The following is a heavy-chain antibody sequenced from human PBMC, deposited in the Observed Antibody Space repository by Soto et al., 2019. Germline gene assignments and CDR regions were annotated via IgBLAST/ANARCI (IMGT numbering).Heavy chain of an antibody. D-gene: IGHD7-27*01. CDR1: GYTFTSYD. J-gene: IGHJ5*02. V-gene: IGHV1-8*01. CDR3: PREVVGRFDP. CDR2: MNPNSGNT. Sequence: ASVKVSWKTSGYTFTSYDINWVRQATGQGLEWMGWMNPNSGNTAYAQKFQGRVTMTRNTSINTAYMELSSLRSEDTAVYYCPREVVGRFDPWGQGTLVTVSS.